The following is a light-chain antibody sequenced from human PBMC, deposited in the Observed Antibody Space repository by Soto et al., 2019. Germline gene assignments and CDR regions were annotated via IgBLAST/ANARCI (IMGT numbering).Light chain of an antibody. V-gene: IGKV1-39*01. Sequence: DIQMTQSPSSLSASVGDRVTITCRASQSISSYLNWYQQKPGKAPKLLIYAASSLQSGVPSRFSGSGSGTHFTLTISSLQPEDFATYYCQQSYSTLSFTFGPGTKVDIK. J-gene: IGKJ3*01. CDR3: QQSYSTLSFT. CDR2: AAS. CDR1: QSISSY.